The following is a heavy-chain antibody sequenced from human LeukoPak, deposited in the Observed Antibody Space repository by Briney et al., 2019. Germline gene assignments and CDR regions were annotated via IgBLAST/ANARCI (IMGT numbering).Heavy chain of an antibody. V-gene: IGHV4-30-2*01. J-gene: IGHJ5*02. CDR1: GGSISSGGYY. CDR2: IYHSGST. D-gene: IGHD6-6*01. CDR3: ARDGESSSPEGGVTDT. Sequence: SETLSLTCTVSGGSISSGGYYWSWIRQPPGKGLEWIGYIYHSGSTYYNPPLKSRVTISVDRSKNQFSLKLSSVTAADTAVYYCARDGESSSPEGGVTDTWGQGTLVTVSS.